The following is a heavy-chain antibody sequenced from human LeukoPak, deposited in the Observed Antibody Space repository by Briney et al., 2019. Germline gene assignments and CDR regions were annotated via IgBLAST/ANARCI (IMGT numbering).Heavy chain of an antibody. CDR2: ISAYNGNT. Sequence: ASVKVSCKASGYTFTSYGISWVRQAPGQGLEWMGSISAYNGNTNYAQKLQGRVTMTTDTSTSTAYMELRSLRSDDTAVYYCARDHIAVAGNAAFDIWGQGTMVTVSS. D-gene: IGHD6-19*01. CDR1: GYTFTSYG. V-gene: IGHV1-18*01. CDR3: ARDHIAVAGNAAFDI. J-gene: IGHJ3*02.